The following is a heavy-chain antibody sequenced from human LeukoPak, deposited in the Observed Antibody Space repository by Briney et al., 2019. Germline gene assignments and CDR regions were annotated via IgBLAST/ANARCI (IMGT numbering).Heavy chain of an antibody. V-gene: IGHV4-34*01. Sequence: PSETLSLTCAVYGGSFSGYYWSWIRQPPGKGLEWIGEINHSGSTNYNPSLKSRVTISVDTSKNQFSLKLSSVTAADTAVYYCARVQAGYSSGWYYFDYWGQGTLVTVSS. CDR3: ARVQAGYSSGWYYFDY. CDR2: INHSGST. D-gene: IGHD6-19*01. CDR1: GGSFSGYY. J-gene: IGHJ4*02.